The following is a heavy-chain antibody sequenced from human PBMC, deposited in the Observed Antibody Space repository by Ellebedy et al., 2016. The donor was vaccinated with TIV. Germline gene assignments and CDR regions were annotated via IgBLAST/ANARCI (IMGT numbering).Heavy chain of an antibody. D-gene: IGHD4-23*01. J-gene: IGHJ4*02. CDR3: ARTAVVTLPYRGAVDY. V-gene: IGHV3-30*19. CDR1: GFSLSNYG. Sequence: GESLKISCAASGFSLSNYGMHWVRQTPGKGLEWVAFISFDGGDKYYADSVKGRFTISRDNSKNTLYLQMNSLRPEDTAVYYCARTAVVTLPYRGAVDYWGQGTLVTVSS. CDR2: ISFDGGDK.